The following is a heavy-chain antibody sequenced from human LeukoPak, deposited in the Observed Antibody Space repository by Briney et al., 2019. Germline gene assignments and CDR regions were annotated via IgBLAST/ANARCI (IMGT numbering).Heavy chain of an antibody. J-gene: IGHJ4*02. Sequence: ASVKVSCKASGYTFTSYGISWVRQAPGQGLEWMGWISAYNGNTNYAQELQGRVTMTTDTSTSTAYMELRSLRSDDTAVYYCARGPYCGGDCYPGFDYWGQGTLVTVSS. CDR2: ISAYNGNT. CDR1: GYTFTSYG. V-gene: IGHV1-18*04. CDR3: ARGPYCGGDCYPGFDY. D-gene: IGHD2-21*02.